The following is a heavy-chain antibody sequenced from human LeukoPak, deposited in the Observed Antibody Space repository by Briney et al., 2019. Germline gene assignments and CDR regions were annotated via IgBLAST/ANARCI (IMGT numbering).Heavy chain of an antibody. CDR2: TQTDGGNQ. J-gene: IGHJ4*02. CDR3: AKDTPGFGGDDFVH. D-gene: IGHD3-10*01. V-gene: IGHV3-30*02. Sequence: PGGSLRLSCAASGFTFSNLAMHWVRQAPGKGLEWVAFTQTDGGNQFYADSVKGRFTISRDDSKNTLYLQMNSLRTEDTAVYYCAKDTPGFGGDDFVHWGQGTLVTVSS. CDR1: GFTFSNLA.